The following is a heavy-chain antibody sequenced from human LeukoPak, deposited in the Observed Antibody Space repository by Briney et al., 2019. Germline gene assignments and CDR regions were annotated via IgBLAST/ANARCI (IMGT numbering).Heavy chain of an antibody. CDR3: AGEKLSIGWYAH. D-gene: IGHD3-3*02. V-gene: IGHV4-39*07. Sequence: SETLSLTSTVFGGSISSSSYYWGWIRQPPGKELEWIRRIYYSGSTYYNPSLKSRVTISVDTSKKQFSMKVSSEPAADTAVYLCAGEKLSIGWYAHWGQGTLVTVSS. CDR1: GGSISSSSYY. J-gene: IGHJ5*02. CDR2: IYYSGST.